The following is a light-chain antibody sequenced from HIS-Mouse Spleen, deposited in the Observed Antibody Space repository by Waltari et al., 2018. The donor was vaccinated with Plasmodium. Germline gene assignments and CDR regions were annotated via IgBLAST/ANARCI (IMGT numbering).Light chain of an antibody. CDR1: SSDVGGYNY. J-gene: IGLJ2*01. V-gene: IGLV2-14*03. CDR2: DVS. CDR3: SSYTSSSTLV. Sequence: QSALTQPASVSGSPGQSITISCTGTSSDVGGYNYVSWYQQHPGTAPKLRIYDVSNRPSGVSNRFSGSKSGNTASLTISGLQAEDEADYYCSSYTSSSTLVFGGGTKLTVL.